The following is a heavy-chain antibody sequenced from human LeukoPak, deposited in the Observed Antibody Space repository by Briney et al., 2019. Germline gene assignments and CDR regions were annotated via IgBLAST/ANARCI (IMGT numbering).Heavy chain of an antibody. CDR2: ISAHNGNT. V-gene: IGHV1-18*04. CDR1: GYTFTSYG. Sequence: ASVTVSCKASGYTFTSYGISWVRQAPGQGLEWMGWISAHNGNTNYAQKLQGRVTMTTDTSTSTAYMELRSLRSDDTAVYYCAASDYGDVFDYWGQGTLVTVSS. CDR3: AASDYGDVFDY. D-gene: IGHD4-17*01. J-gene: IGHJ4*02.